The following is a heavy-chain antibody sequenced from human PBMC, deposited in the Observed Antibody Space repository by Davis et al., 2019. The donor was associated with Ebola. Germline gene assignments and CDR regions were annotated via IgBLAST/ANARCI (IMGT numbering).Heavy chain of an antibody. Sequence: GGSLRLSCAASGVTFSAYSMNWVRQAPGKGLEWVSYISSGGTTTYYADSVKGRFTSSRDNAKNSLYLQMNSLRDEDTAVYYCARVNLWSRGWGMDVWGKGTTVTVSS. CDR2: ISSGGTTT. CDR3: ARVNLWSRGWGMDV. J-gene: IGHJ6*04. V-gene: IGHV3-48*02. D-gene: IGHD2-21*01. CDR1: GVTFSAYS.